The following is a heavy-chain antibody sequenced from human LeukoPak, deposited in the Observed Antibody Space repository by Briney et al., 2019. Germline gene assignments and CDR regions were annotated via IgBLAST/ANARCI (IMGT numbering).Heavy chain of an antibody. D-gene: IGHD3-16*02. CDR2: ISGGGGST. V-gene: IGHV3-23*01. J-gene: IGHJ4*02. CDR1: GFAFSSYA. CDR3: AKSLGVGTRFRRGFTTALEY. Sequence: PGGSLRLSCAASGFAFSSYAMSWVRQAPGKGLEWVSGISGGGGSTYYADSVKGRFTISRENSKNTLYLQMNSLRAEDTAVYYCAKSLGVGTRFRRGFTTALEYWGQGTLVTVSS.